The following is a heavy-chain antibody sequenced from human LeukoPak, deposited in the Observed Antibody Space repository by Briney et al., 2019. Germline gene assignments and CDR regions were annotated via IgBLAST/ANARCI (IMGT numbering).Heavy chain of an antibody. CDR3: ARRVAGTMFDP. D-gene: IGHD6-19*01. J-gene: IGHJ5*02. V-gene: IGHV3-66*01. CDR2: IYSGGST. CDR1: GFTVSSNY. Sequence: GGSLRLSCAASGFTVSSNYMSWVRQAPGKGLEWVSVIYSGGSTYYADSVKGRFTISRDNSKNTLYLQMNSLRAEDTAVYYCARRVAGTMFDPWGQGTLVTVSS.